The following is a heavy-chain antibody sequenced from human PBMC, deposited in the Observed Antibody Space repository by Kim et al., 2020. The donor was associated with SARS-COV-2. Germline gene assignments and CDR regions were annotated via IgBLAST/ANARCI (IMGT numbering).Heavy chain of an antibody. V-gene: IGHV4-4*07. CDR2: IYTSGST. D-gene: IGHD2-15*01. CDR3: ARASYCSGGSCYYFDY. CDR1: GGSISSYY. J-gene: IGHJ4*02. Sequence: SETLSLTCTVSGGSISSYYWSWIRQPAGKGLEWIGRIYTSGSTNYNPSLKSRVTMSVDTSKNQFSLKLSSVTAADTAVYYCARASYCSGGSCYYFDYWGQGTLVTVSS.